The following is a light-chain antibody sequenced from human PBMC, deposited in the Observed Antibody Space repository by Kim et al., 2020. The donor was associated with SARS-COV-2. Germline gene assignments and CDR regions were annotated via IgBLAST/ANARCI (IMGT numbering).Light chain of an antibody. Sequence: GQSITISGTITSIVVVRYNYVSCFQQHPGTAPKLMFYVVNNRPSGVSNRFSASKSGNTAFLTLSGLQAEDEADYYCSSYTSSSTRVFGGGTQLTVL. CDR3: SSYTSSSTRV. CDR1: SIVVVRYNY. J-gene: IGLJ2*01. CDR2: VVN. V-gene: IGLV2-14*03.